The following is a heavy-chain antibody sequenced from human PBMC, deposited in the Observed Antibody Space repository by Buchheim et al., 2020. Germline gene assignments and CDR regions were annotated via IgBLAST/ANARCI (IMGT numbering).Heavy chain of an antibody. CDR1: GGSISSGGYY. J-gene: IGHJ5*02. CDR2: IYYSGST. CDR3: ARDHRNFLELGDRVMDNWFDP. Sequence: QVQLQESGPGLVKPSQTLSLTCTVSGGSISSGGYYWSWIRQHPGKGLEWIGYIYYSGSTYYNPSLKSRVTISVDTSKNQFSLKLSSVTAADTAVYYCARDHRNFLELGDRVMDNWFDPWGQGTL. D-gene: IGHD1-7*01. V-gene: IGHV4-31*03.